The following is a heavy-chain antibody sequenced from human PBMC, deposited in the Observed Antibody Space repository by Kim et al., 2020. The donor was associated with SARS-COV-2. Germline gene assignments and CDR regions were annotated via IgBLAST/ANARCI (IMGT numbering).Heavy chain of an antibody. CDR3: ARARYSLYYGIDV. D-gene: IGHD5-12*01. CDR1: GYNFDDYR. J-gene: IGHJ6*02. Sequence: GESLKISCKVSGYNFDDYRITWVRQMSGKGLEWVGSIDPGHSYTKYMLSFQGHVTISVDKSINTAYLQWSGLKASDTAIYYCARARYSLYYGIDVWGQGTTVTVSS. V-gene: IGHV5-10-1*01. CDR2: IDPGHSYT.